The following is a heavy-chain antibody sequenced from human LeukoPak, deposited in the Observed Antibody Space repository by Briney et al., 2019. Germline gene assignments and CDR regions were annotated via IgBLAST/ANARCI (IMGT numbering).Heavy chain of an antibody. V-gene: IGHV4-61*01. J-gene: IGHJ4*01. Sequence: SETLSLTCTVSGGSVSSGSYYWSWIRQPPGKGLEWIGYIYYSGSTNYNPSLKSRVTISVDTSKNQFSLKLCSVTAADTAVYYCARGNFGLYDYWGHGTLVTVSS. CDR2: IYYSGST. CDR1: GGSVSSGSYY. CDR3: ARGNFGLYDY. D-gene: IGHD1-1*01.